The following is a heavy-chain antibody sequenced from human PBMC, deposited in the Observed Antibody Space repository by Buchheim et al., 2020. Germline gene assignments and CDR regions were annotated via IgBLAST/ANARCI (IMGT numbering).Heavy chain of an antibody. CDR3: VRGDYSSSWTAFDY. D-gene: IGHD6-13*01. CDR1: GGSISPYY. Sequence: QVQLQESGPGLVKPSETLSLTCTVSGGSISPYYWSWIRQPPGKGLEWIGYIYYSGSTNYNPSLKSRVTISVDTSKNPFSLKLNSVTAADTAVYYCVRGDYSSSWTAFDYWGRGTL. CDR2: IYYSGST. J-gene: IGHJ4*02. V-gene: IGHV4-59*01.